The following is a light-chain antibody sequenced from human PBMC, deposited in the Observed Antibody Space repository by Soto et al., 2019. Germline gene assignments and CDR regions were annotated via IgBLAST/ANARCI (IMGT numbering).Light chain of an antibody. CDR2: AAY. Sequence: DIQMTQSPSPLSASVGDRVTITCRASQNIRNYLNWYQQTPGKAPKLLIYAAYNLQGGVPSRFSGSGSGADFTLTISSLQPEDSATYYCQQSSSTPYSFGQGTKLQIK. V-gene: IGKV1-39*01. CDR1: QNIRNY. J-gene: IGKJ2*03. CDR3: QQSSSTPYS.